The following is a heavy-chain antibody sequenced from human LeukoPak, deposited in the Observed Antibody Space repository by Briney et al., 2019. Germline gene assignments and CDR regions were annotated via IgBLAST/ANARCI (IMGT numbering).Heavy chain of an antibody. CDR3: ARSNVVAAAAGPTWP. D-gene: IGHD6-13*01. V-gene: IGHV4-59*01. CDR1: GDSISSYY. J-gene: IGHJ5*02. CDR2: IHYSGST. Sequence: SETLSLTCTVPGDSISSYYWNWIRQPPGKGLEYIGWIHYSGSTDYNPSLKSRVAISLDRSKRQLSLNLRSVTAADTAVYYCARSNVVAAAAGPTWPWGQGTLVTVSS.